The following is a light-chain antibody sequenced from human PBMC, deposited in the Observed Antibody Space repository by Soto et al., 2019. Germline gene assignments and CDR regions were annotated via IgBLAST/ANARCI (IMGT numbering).Light chain of an antibody. CDR2: EVS. CDR1: SSDVGAYNY. Sequence: QSVLTQPPSASGSPGQSVTISCTGTSSDVGAYNYVSWYQQLPGKAPKLIIYEVSKRPSGVPDRFSGSKSGNTASLTDSGLQAEDEADYYCTSYAGTYSFFYVFGTGTKLTVL. V-gene: IGLV2-8*01. CDR3: TSYAGTYSFFYV. J-gene: IGLJ1*01.